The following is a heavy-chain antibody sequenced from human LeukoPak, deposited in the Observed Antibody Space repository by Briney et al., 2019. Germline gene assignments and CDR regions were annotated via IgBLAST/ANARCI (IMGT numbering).Heavy chain of an antibody. CDR1: GFTFSSYG. J-gene: IGHJ6*03. V-gene: IGHV3-30*02. CDR3: AKDRSITISDYYMDV. D-gene: IGHD3-3*01. Sequence: GGSLRLSCAASGFTFSSYGMHWVRQAPGKGLEWVAFIRYDGSNKYYADSVKGRFTISRDNSKNTLYLQMSSLRAEDTAVYYCAKDRSITISDYYMDVWGKGTTVTVSS. CDR2: IRYDGSNK.